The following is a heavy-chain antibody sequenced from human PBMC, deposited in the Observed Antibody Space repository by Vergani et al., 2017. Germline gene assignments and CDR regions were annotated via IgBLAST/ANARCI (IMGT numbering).Heavy chain of an antibody. CDR2: IYSGGST. V-gene: IGHV3-66*02. CDR1: GFTVSSNY. J-gene: IGHJ6*02. CDR3: ASSDSSGYYFNYYYYGMDV. D-gene: IGHD3-22*01. Sequence: EVQLVESGGGIVKPGGSLRLSCVASGFTVSSNYMSWVRQAPGKGPEWVSVIYSGGSTYYADSVKGRFTISRDNSKNTLYLQMNSLRAEDTAVYYCASSDSSGYYFNYYYYGMDVWGQGTTVTVSS.